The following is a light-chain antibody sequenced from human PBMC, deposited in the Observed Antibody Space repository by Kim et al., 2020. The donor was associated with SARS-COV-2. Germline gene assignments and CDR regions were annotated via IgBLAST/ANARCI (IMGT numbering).Light chain of an antibody. V-gene: IGLV6-57*02. CDR1: SCSIASNY. CDR2: EDN. J-gene: IGLJ2*01. Sequence: NFMLTQPHSVSESPGKTVTISCTGSSCSIASNYVQWYQQRPGSAPTTVIYEDNQRPSGVPDRFSGSIDSSSNSAFLTISGLKTEDEADYYCQSYDSSNHVIFGGGTQLTVL. CDR3: QSYDSSNHVI.